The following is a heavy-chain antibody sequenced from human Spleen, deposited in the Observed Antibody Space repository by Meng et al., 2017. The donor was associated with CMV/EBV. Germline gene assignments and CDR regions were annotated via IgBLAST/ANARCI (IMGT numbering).Heavy chain of an antibody. V-gene: IGHV3-74*01. CDR1: GFTFSNYW. CDR2: INTDGSRS. J-gene: IGHJ6*02. Sequence: GGSLRLSCAASGFTFSNYWMHWVRHAPGKGLVWVAHINTDGSRSSYADSVKGRFTISRDNAKNTLYLQMNSLRAEDTAVYYCASPLWFGESHYGMDVWGQGTTVTVSS. CDR3: ASPLWFGESHYGMDV. D-gene: IGHD3-10*01.